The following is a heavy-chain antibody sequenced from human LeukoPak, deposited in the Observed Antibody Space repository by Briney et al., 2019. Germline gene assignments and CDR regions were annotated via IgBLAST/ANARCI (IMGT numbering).Heavy chain of an antibody. Sequence: SETLSLTCAVYGGSFSGYYWSWIRQPPGKGLEWIGEINHSGSTNYNPSLKSRVTISADTSKNQFSLKLSSVTAADTAVYYCACEIRHYYDSSGSYWGQGTLVTVSS. CDR1: GGSFSGYY. CDR2: INHSGST. CDR3: ACEIRHYYDSSGSY. J-gene: IGHJ4*02. V-gene: IGHV4-34*01. D-gene: IGHD3-22*01.